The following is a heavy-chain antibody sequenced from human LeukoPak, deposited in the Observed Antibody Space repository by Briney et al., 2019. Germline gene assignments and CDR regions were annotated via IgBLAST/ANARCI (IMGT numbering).Heavy chain of an antibody. D-gene: IGHD5-24*01. CDR3: ARIRDGYNDAYDI. CDR2: INPGGGNT. Sequence: RASVKVSCKASGYTFTGYYIHWVRQAPGQGLEWMGLINPGGGNTNYAQNFQGRVTMTRDTSASTVYMQLSSLRSEDTAMYYCARIRDGYNDAYDIWGQGTVVTVPS. J-gene: IGHJ3*02. CDR1: GYTFTGYY. V-gene: IGHV1-46*01.